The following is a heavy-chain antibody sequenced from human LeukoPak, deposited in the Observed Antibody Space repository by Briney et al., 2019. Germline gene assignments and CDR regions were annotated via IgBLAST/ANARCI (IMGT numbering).Heavy chain of an antibody. CDR3: AKDLNLFDY. J-gene: IGHJ4*02. CDR1: GFTFSNYG. CDR2: ISGSGGST. D-gene: IGHD1-14*01. V-gene: IGHV3-23*01. Sequence: PGGSLRLSCAASGFTFSNYGMHWVRQAPGKGLEWVSAISGSGGSTYYADSVKGRFTISRDNSKNTLYLQMNSLRAEDTAVYYCAKDLNLFDYWGQGTLVTVSS.